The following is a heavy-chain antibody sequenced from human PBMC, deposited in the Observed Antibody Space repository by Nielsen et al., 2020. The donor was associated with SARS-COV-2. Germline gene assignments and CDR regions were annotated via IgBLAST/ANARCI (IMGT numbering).Heavy chain of an antibody. Sequence: ASVKVSCKVSGYTLTELSMHWVRQAPGKGLEWMGGFDSEDGETIYAQKFQGRVTMTEDTSTDTAYMELSSLRSEDTAVYYCARDGGTAMVTDAFDIWGQGTMVTVSS. CDR1: GYTLTELS. CDR3: ARDGGTAMVTDAFDI. J-gene: IGHJ3*02. CDR2: FDSEDGET. V-gene: IGHV1-24*01. D-gene: IGHD5-18*01.